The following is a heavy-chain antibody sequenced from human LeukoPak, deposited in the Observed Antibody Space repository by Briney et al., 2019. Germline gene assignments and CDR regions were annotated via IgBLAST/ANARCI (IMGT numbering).Heavy chain of an antibody. V-gene: IGHV3-21*01. J-gene: IGHJ4*02. Sequence: GGSLRLSCVGTGFTFSTYRMNWVRQAPGKGLEWVSSISSSSSYIYYADSVKGRITISRDNAKNSLYLQMNSLRVEDTAVYYCARDKDVYFDYWGQGTLVTVSS. CDR2: ISSSSSYI. CDR3: ARDKDVYFDY. CDR1: GFTFSTYR.